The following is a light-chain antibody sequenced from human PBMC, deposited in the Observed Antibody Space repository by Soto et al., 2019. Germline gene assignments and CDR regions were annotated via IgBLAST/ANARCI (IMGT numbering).Light chain of an antibody. CDR2: DAF. Sequence: DIQMTQSPSSLSASVGDRVTITCRASRTISSYLNWYQQKPGKAPKVLIYDAFALQSGVPSRFSGSGSGTEFTLTISSLQPEDFAIYYCQQSYSTPWTFGQGTKVEIK. J-gene: IGKJ1*01. V-gene: IGKV1-39*01. CDR1: RTISSY. CDR3: QQSYSTPWT.